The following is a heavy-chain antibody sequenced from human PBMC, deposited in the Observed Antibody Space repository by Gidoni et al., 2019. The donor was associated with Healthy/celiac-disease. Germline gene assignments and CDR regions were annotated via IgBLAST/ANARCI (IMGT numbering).Heavy chain of an antibody. CDR3: ARGSQWLVRGGVDY. D-gene: IGHD6-19*01. J-gene: IGHJ4*02. CDR1: GFTFSSYA. V-gene: IGHV3-30-3*01. Sequence: QVQLVESGGGVVQPGRSLRLSCAASGFTFSSYAMHWVRQAPGKGLEWVAVISYDGSNKYYADSVKGRFTISRDNSKNTLYLQMNSLRAEDTAVYYCARGSQWLVRGGVDYWGQGTLVTVSS. CDR2: ISYDGSNK.